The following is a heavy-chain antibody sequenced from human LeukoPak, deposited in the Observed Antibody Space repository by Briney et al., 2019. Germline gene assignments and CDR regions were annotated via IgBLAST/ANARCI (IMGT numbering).Heavy chain of an antibody. CDR2: ISGSGGST. CDR3: AIRRSIPYFDY. D-gene: IGHD2-21*01. J-gene: IGHJ4*02. V-gene: IGHV3-23*01. CDR1: GSTISSYA. Sequence: TGGSLRLSCAASGSTISSYAMSSGRQAPGKGLEWVSAISGSGGSTYYADSVKGRFTISRDNSKNTLYLQMNSLRADDTAVFYCAIRRSIPYFDYWGQGTLVTVSS.